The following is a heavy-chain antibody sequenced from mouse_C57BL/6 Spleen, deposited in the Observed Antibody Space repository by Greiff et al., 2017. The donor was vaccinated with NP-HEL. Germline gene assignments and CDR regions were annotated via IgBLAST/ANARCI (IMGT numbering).Heavy chain of an antibody. J-gene: IGHJ4*01. CDR2: IDPETGGT. Sequence: QVQLQQSGAELVRPGASVTLSCKASGYTFTDYEMHWVKQTPVHGLEWIGAIDPETGGTAYNQKFKGKAILTADKSSSTAYMELRSLTAEDFAVYYCAWAMDDWGKGTSVTVSS. CDR3: AWAMDD. V-gene: IGHV1-15*01. CDR1: GYTFTDYE.